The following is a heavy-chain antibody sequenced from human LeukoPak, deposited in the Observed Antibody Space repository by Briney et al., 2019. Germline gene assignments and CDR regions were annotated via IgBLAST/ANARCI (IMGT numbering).Heavy chain of an antibody. CDR2: INHSGST. CDR1: GGSFNGYY. CDR3: ARSRFGSLDY. J-gene: IGHJ4*02. Sequence: KSSETLSLTCAVYGGSFNGYYWSWIRQPPGKGLEWIGEINHSGSTNYNPSLKSRVTISVDTSKNQFSLKLSSVTAADTAVYYCARSRFGSLDYWGQGTLVTVSS. V-gene: IGHV4-34*01. D-gene: IGHD3-10*01.